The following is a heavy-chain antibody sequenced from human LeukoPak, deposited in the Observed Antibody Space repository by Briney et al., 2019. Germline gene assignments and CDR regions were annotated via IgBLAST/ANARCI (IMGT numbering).Heavy chain of an antibody. CDR1: GFTFSSYW. CDR2: INRDGSST. D-gene: IGHD5-18*01. CDR3: ARVEGYSYGSYYYYYMDV. V-gene: IGHV3-74*01. Sequence: GGSLRLSCAASGFTFSSYWMHWVRQAPGKGLVWVSRINRDGSSTSYADSVEGRFTISRDNAKNTLYLQMNSLRAEDTAVYYCARVEGYSYGSYYYYYMDVWGKGTTVTISS. J-gene: IGHJ6*03.